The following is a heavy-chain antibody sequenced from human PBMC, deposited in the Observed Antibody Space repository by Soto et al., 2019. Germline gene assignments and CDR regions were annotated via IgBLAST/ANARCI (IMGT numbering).Heavy chain of an antibody. CDR2: IKSKTDGGTT. Sequence: WGLLRVPCGASWFTFSNPWGNRVRQAPGKGLEWVGRIKSKTDGGTTDYAAPVKGRFTISRDDSKNTLYLQMNSLKTEDTAVYYCTTGPHNYDILTGPYDYWGQGTLVTVSS. D-gene: IGHD3-9*01. V-gene: IGHV3-15*07. J-gene: IGHJ4*02. CDR1: WFTFSNPW. CDR3: TTGPHNYDILTGPYDY.